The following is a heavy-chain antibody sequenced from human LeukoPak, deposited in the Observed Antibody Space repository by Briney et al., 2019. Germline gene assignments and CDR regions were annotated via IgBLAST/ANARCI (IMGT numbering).Heavy chain of an antibody. D-gene: IGHD2/OR15-2a*01. V-gene: IGHV4-59*08. CDR3: ARHPFQYPFDH. CDR2: IYHSGHT. J-gene: IGHJ5*02. Sequence: SETLSLTCTVSGAPVSSDYWSWIRQSPGKGLEWIGYIYHSGHTMSNPSLKSRVSLSLDTSNNQFSLKLSSVTAADTAVYYCARHPFQYPFDHWGQGTVVSVSS. CDR1: GAPVSSDY.